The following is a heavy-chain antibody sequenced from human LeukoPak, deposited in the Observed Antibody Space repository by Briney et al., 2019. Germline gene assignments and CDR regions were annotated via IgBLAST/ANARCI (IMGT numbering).Heavy chain of an antibody. CDR2: ISSSGSTI. CDR1: GFTFSSHE. Sequence: GGSLRLSCAASGFTFSSHEMNWVRQAPGKGLEWVSYISSSGSTIYYADSVKGRFTISRDNAKNSLYLQMNSLRAEDTAVYYCARDKAAIEGYDYWGQGTLVTVSS. CDR3: ARDKAAIEGYDY. V-gene: IGHV3-48*03. J-gene: IGHJ4*02. D-gene: IGHD2-2*02.